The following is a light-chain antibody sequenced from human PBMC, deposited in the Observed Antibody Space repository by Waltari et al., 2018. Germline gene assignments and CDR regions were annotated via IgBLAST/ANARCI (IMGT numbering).Light chain of an antibody. CDR3: GTWDSSLSGAV. V-gene: IGLV1-51*02. CDR1: SSNIGNNY. CDR2: EDS. J-gene: IGLJ7*01. Sequence: QSVLTQPPSVSAAPGQRVTISCSGGSSNIGNNYVSCYRQFPGTAPKLLIYEDSGRPPGSPGRFSGSKSGTSATLDITGLQAGDEADYYCGTWDSSLSGAVFGGGTHLTVL.